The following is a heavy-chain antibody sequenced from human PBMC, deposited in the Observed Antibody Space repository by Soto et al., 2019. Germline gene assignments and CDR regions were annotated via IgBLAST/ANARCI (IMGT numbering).Heavy chain of an antibody. V-gene: IGHV3-48*02. CDR1: GFIFSDYS. J-gene: IGHJ6*02. D-gene: IGHD2-15*01. CDR2: ITTTSITM. Sequence: PGGSLRLSCTPSGFIFSDYSMNWVRQAPWKGLEWISYITTTSITMYYADSVKGRFTISRDDAKNSLYLQMNSLRDEDTAVYYCARDSSGSQYYGMDVLGQRTTVAVSS. CDR3: ARDSSGSQYYGMDV.